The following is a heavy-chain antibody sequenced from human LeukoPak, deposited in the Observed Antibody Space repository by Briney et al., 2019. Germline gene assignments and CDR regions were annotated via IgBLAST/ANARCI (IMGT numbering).Heavy chain of an antibody. V-gene: IGHV3-23*01. D-gene: IGHD2-8*02. CDR3: ATYRQVLLPFES. Sequence: GGSLRLSCAASGFTFSSYGMSWVRQAPGKGLEWVSSMSGSDGSTYYVDSVKGRFTISRDNSKSTLSLQMNSLRAEDTAIYYCATYRQVLLPFESWGQGTLVTVSS. J-gene: IGHJ4*02. CDR1: GFTFSSYG. CDR2: MSGSDGST.